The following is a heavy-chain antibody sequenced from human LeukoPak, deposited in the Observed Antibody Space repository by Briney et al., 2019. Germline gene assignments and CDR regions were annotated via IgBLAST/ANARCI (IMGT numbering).Heavy chain of an antibody. CDR3: SRGSYDILTGYSTLGEY. J-gene: IGHJ4*02. CDR2: VYYTGST. CDR1: GGSISSSTYY. D-gene: IGHD3-9*01. Sequence: PSETLSLTCTVSGGSISSSTYYWGWIRQPPGKGLEWIGSVYYTGSTYYNPSLKSRITILLDTSKNQISLKLSSVTAADTAVYYCSRGSYDILTGYSTLGEYWGQGTLVTVSS. V-gene: IGHV4-39*01.